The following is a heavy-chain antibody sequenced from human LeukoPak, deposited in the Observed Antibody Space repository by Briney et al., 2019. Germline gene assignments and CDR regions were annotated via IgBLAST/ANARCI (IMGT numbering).Heavy chain of an antibody. CDR3: ASNCGYRTITMIVVVISKYFDY. J-gene: IGHJ4*02. CDR2: ISSSSSYI. Sequence: GGSLRLSCEASGFTLSAYAMNWVRQAPGKGLEWVSSISSSSSYIYYADSVKGRFTISRDNAKNSLYLQMNSLRAEDTAVYYCASNCGYRTITMIVVVISKYFDYWGQGTLVTVSS. CDR1: GFTLSAYA. D-gene: IGHD3-22*01. V-gene: IGHV3-21*01.